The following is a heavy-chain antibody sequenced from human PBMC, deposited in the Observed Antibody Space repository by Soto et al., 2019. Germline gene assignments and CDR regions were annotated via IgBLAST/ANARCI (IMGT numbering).Heavy chain of an antibody. V-gene: IGHV4-34*01. D-gene: IGHD3-3*01. CDR2: INHSGST. J-gene: IGHJ5*02. CDR1: GGSFSGYY. CDR3: ARRFYDFWSGYYNWCDP. Sequence: PSETLSLTCAVYGGSFSGYYWSWIRQPPGKGLEWIGEINHSGSTNYNPSLKSRVTISVDTSKNQFSLKLSSVTAADTAVYYCARRFYDFWSGYYNWCDPWGQGALVTVSS.